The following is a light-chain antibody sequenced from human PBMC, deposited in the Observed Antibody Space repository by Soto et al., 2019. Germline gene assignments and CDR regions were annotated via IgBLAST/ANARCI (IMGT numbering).Light chain of an antibody. V-gene: IGKV1-39*01. J-gene: IGKJ2*01. CDR3: QQSYSTVYT. Sequence: DIQMTQSPSSLSASVGDRVTITCRASQSISSYLNWYQQKPGKAPKLLIYAASSLQSGVPSRFSGSGSGTDFTLTISSLQPEDFATYYCQQSYSTVYTFGQGPSWRSN. CDR2: AAS. CDR1: QSISSY.